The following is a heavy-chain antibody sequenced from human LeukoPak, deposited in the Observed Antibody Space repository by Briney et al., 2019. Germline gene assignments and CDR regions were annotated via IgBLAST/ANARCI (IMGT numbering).Heavy chain of an antibody. D-gene: IGHD3-22*01. Sequence: RGSLRLSCAASGFTFRSYSMNWVRQAPGKELEWVSSISSSSSYIEYSDSVKGRFTISRDNTKNSLYLQMNSLRDEDTAVYYCARTKNYYDSSGYYYVSAGFDYWGQGTLVTVSS. CDR2: ISSSSSYI. CDR3: ARTKNYYDSSGYYYVSAGFDY. CDR1: GFTFRSYS. J-gene: IGHJ4*02. V-gene: IGHV3-21*01.